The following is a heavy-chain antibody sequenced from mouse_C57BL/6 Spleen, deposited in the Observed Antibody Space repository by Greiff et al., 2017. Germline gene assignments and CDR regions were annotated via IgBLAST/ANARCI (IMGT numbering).Heavy chain of an antibody. V-gene: IGHV14-4*01. CDR2: IDPENGDT. J-gene: IGHJ2*01. CDR3: TTNPFGY. Sequence: VHVKQSGAELVRPGASVKLSCTASGFNIKDDYMHWVKQRPEQGLEWIGWIDPENGDTEYASKFQGKATITADTSSNTAYLQLSSLTSEDTAVYYCTTNPFGYWGQGTTLTVSS. CDR1: GFNIKDDY.